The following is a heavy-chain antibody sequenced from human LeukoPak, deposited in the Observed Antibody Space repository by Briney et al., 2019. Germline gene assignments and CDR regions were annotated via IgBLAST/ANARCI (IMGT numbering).Heavy chain of an antibody. CDR1: GGSVSSGSYY. CDR3: AKTLAATTFDY. V-gene: IGHV4-61*01. D-gene: IGHD2-15*01. CDR2: IYYSGST. Sequence: SETLSLTCTVSGGSVSSGSYYWSWIRQPPGKGLEWIGYIYYSGSTNYNPSLKSRVAISVDTSKNQFSLKLSSVTAADTAVYYCAKTLAATTFDYWGQGTLVTVSS. J-gene: IGHJ4*02.